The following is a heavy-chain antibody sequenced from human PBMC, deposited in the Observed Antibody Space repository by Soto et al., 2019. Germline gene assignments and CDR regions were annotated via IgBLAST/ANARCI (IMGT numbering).Heavy chain of an antibody. Sequence: QVQLQESGPGLVKPSQTLSLTCTVSGGSISSGGYYWSWIRQHPGKGLEWIGYIYYSGSTYYNPSLKSRVTISVDTSKNQFSLKLSSVTAADTAVYYCARGEREGVWLLSHWFDPWGQGTLVTVSS. CDR3: ARGEREGVWLLSHWFDP. J-gene: IGHJ5*02. CDR1: GGSISSGGYY. V-gene: IGHV4-31*03. CDR2: IYYSGST. D-gene: IGHD2-21*02.